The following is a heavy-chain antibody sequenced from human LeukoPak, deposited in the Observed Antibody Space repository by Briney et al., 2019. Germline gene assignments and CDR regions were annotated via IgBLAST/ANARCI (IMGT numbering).Heavy chain of an antibody. D-gene: IGHD3-10*01. CDR3: ARDLRSGGFSD. V-gene: IGHV3-11*04. Sequence: GGSLRISCAPSGFIFSDFYMSWIRQAPGKGLEWVSYISGFSHNIQYADSVKGRFTVSRDNGKKSLYLQMNSLRAEDTAVYFCARDLRSGGFSDWDQGTLVTVSS. CDR1: GFIFSDFY. J-gene: IGHJ4*02. CDR2: ISGFSHNI.